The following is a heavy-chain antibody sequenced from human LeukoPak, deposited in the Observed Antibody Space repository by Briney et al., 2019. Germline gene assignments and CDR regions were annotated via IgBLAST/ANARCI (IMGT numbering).Heavy chain of an antibody. J-gene: IGHJ4*02. CDR1: GGSISSNSYY. CDR3: ARDGYSGNDGL. D-gene: IGHD5-12*01. CDR2: IYHSGST. Sequence: SETLSLTCAVSGGSISSNSYYWSWIRQPPGKGVEWIGYIYHSGSTKYNPSLKSRVTISVDTSKNQFSLKLSSVTAADTAVYYCARDGYSGNDGLWGQGTLVTVSS. V-gene: IGHV4-61*01.